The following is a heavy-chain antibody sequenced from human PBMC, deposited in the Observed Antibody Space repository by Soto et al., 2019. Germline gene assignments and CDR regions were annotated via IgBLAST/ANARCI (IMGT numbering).Heavy chain of an antibody. CDR1: GFTFNNYN. Sequence: EVQLVESGGGLVQPGGSLRLSCAASGFTFNNYNMNWVRQAPGKGLEWVSYISSSTIYYADSVKGRFTISRDNAKNSLYLQMNILRAEDTAVYYCARERSDWYNWFDPWGQGTLVTVSS. J-gene: IGHJ5*02. V-gene: IGHV3-48*01. CDR3: ARERSDWYNWFDP. D-gene: IGHD6-19*01. CDR2: ISSSTI.